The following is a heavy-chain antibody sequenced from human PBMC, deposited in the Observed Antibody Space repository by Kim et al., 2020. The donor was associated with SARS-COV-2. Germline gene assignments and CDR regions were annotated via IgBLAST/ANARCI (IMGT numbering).Heavy chain of an antibody. D-gene: IGHD2-15*01. CDR1: GGSVGSGSYY. V-gene: IGHV4-61*01. J-gene: IGHJ4*02. CDR3: ARGYCSGGNCYYFDY. CDR2: IYYSGST. Sequence: SETLSLTCTVSGGSVGSGSYYWNWIRQPPGRGLEWIAFIYYSGSTNYNPSLKSRVIISLDTSKNQFSLKLSSVTAADKAVYYCARGYCSGGNCYYFDYWGQGTLVTVSS.